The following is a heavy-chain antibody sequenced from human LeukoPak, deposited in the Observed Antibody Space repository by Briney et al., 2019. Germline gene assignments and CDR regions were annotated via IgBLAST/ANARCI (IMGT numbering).Heavy chain of an antibody. CDR3: AKDDVKNNAYYYDILTGYYLEYYYYYMDV. D-gene: IGHD3-9*01. J-gene: IGHJ6*03. Sequence: GASVKVSCKASGYTFTAYYMHWVRQAPGQGLEWMGWINPNSGGTNYAQKFQGRVTMTRDTSISTAYMELSRLRSDDTAVYYCAKDDVKNNAYYYDILTGYYLEYYYYYMDVWGKGTTVTISS. CDR2: INPNSGGT. CDR1: GYTFTAYY. V-gene: IGHV1-2*02.